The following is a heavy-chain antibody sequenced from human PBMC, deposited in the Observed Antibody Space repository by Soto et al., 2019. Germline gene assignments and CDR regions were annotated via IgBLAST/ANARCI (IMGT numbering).Heavy chain of an antibody. CDR3: ARGGRWDDILTGLEFDP. Sequence: QVQLVESGGGLVQPGRSLRLSCAASGFTFSSYAMNWVRQAPGKGLEWVAVISYDGSNKYYADSVKGRFTISRDNSKNTLYLQMNSLRAEDTAVYYCARGGRWDDILTGLEFDPWVQGTLVTVSS. J-gene: IGHJ5*02. CDR1: GFTFSSYA. D-gene: IGHD3-9*01. V-gene: IGHV3-30-3*01. CDR2: ISYDGSNK.